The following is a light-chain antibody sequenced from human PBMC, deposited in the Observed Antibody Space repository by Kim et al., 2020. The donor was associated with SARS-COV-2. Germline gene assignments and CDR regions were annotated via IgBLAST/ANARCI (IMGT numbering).Light chain of an antibody. Sequence: EVVMTQSPATLSVSPGERVTLSCRASQTIRNNYLAWYQQKPGQTPRLLIYGISARATCIPARFSGSGSGTDFTLTISSLQSEDFAIYYCQQHSSWPLTFGGGNKVDIK. CDR3: QQHSSWPLT. CDR1: QTIRNN. V-gene: IGKV3-15*01. J-gene: IGKJ4*01. CDR2: GIS.